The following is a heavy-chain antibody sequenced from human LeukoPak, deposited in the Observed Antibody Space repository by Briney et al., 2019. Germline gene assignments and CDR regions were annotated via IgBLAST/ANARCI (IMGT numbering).Heavy chain of an antibody. D-gene: IGHD6-13*01. CDR3: ARGPIRQLVNWFDP. V-gene: IGHV1-46*01. Sequence: PGASVKVSCKASGYILSSYNMHWVRQAPGQGLEWLGIINPSGGDTKYAQKFQGRVTLTRDKSTSTVYMELSSLTSDDTAVYYCARGPIRQLVNWFDPWGQGTLVTVSS. J-gene: IGHJ5*02. CDR1: GYILSSYN. CDR2: INPSGGDT.